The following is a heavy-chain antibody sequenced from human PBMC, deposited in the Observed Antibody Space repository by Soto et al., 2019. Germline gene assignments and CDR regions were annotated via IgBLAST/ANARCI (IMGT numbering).Heavy chain of an antibody. J-gene: IGHJ4*02. D-gene: IGHD6-13*01. CDR1: GFTFSRYA. CDR3: AKDRERIATRSIDY. CDR2: ISGSGVST. Sequence: GGSLRLSCAASGFTFSRYAMSWVRQAPGKGLEWVSGISGSGVSTYYADSVKGRFTISRDNSKSTLYLQMNSLRAEDTAVYYCAKDRERIATRSIDYWGQGTLVTGSS. V-gene: IGHV3-23*01.